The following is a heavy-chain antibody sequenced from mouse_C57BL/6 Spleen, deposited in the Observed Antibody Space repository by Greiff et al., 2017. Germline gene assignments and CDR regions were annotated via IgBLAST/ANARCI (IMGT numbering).Heavy chain of an antibody. CDR1: GFNIKDYY. J-gene: IGHJ2*01. V-gene: IGHV14-2*01. Sequence: EVKLMESGAELVKPGASVKLSCTASGFNIKDYYMHWVKQRTEQGLEWIGRIDPEDGETKYAPKFQGKATITADTSSNTAYLQLSSLTSEDTAVYYCARRISKSVYFDYWGQGTTLTVSS. CDR3: ARRISKSVYFDY. CDR2: IDPEDGET.